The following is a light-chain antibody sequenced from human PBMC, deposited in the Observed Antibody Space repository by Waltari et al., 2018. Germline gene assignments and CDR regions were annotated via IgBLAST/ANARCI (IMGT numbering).Light chain of an antibody. Sequence: EMVMTQSPATLSVSPGERATPSCRASQSVSINLAWYQHKPGQAPRLLIYGASTRATGIPDRFSGAGSGTEFFLIISSLQSEDYAVYYCQQYNKWPRTFGQGTKVEVK. V-gene: IGKV3-15*01. J-gene: IGKJ1*01. CDR3: QQYNKWPRT. CDR2: GAS. CDR1: QSVSIN.